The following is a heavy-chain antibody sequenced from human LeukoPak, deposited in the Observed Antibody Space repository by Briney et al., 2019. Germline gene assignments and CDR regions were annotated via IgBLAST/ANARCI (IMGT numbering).Heavy chain of an antibody. V-gene: IGHV1-2*02. CDR2: INPNSGGT. CDR3: ARSDISIVRGAMV. D-gene: IGHD3-10*01. Sequence: ASVKVSCKASGYTFTGYYMHWVRQAPGQGLEWMGWINPNSGGTNYAQKFQGRVTMTRDTSISTAYMELSRLRSDDTAVYYYARSDISIVRGAMVWGQGTLVIVSS. CDR1: GYTFTGYY. J-gene: IGHJ4*02.